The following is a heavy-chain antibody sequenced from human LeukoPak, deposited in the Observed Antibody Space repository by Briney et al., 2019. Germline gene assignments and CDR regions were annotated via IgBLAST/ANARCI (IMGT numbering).Heavy chain of an antibody. V-gene: IGHV1-18*01. CDR2: ISTYNGNT. CDR3: ARTTEDCSSTSCYQYWFDP. CDR1: GYTFTSYG. J-gene: IGHJ5*02. Sequence: ASVKVSCKASGYTFTSYGISWVRQAPGQGLEWMGWISTYNGNTNYEQKVQGRVTMTTDTSTSTTYMELRSLRSDDTAVYYCARTTEDCSSTSCYQYWFDPWGQGTLVTVSS. D-gene: IGHD2-2*01.